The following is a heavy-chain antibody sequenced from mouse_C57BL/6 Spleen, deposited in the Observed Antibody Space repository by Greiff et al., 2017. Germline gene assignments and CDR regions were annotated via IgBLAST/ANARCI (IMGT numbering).Heavy chain of an antibody. CDR3: ARVSSGYDYYAMDY. D-gene: IGHD3-2*02. V-gene: IGHV1-82*01. J-gene: IGHJ4*01. CDR1: GYAFSSSW. Sequence: VQLQQSGPELVKPGASVKISCKASGYAFSSSWMNWVKQRPGKGLEWIGRIYPGDGDTNYNGKFKGKATLTADKSSSTAYMQLSSLTSEDSAVYFCARVSSGYDYYAMDYWGQGTSVTVSS. CDR2: IYPGDGDT.